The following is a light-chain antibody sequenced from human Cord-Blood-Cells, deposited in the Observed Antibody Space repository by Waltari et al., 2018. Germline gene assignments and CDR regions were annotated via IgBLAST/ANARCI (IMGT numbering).Light chain of an antibody. CDR3: QQSYSTPRT. Sequence: DIQMTQSPASLSASVRDRSTNTCRASQGISSYLNWYQQKPGKAPKLLIYAASSLQSGVPSRFSGSGSGTDFTLTISSLQPEDFATYYCQQSYSTPRTFGQGTKVEIK. CDR2: AAS. J-gene: IGKJ1*01. V-gene: IGKV1-39*01. CDR1: QGISSY.